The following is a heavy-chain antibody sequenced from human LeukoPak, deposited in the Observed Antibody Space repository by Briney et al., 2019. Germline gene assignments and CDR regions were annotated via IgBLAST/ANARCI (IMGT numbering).Heavy chain of an antibody. CDR3: ARNTAPFDY. V-gene: IGHV4-39*07. CDR2: INHSGST. CDR1: GGSISSSSYY. D-gene: IGHD2/OR15-2a*01. J-gene: IGHJ4*02. Sequence: NPSETLSLTCTVSGGSISSSSYYWSWIRQPPGKGLEWIGEINHSGSTNYNPSLKSRVTISVDTSKNQFSLKLSSVTAADTAVYYCARNTAPFDYWGQGTLVTVSS.